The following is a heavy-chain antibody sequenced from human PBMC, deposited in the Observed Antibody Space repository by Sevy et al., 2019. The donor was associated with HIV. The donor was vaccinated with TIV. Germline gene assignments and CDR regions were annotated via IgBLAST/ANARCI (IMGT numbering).Heavy chain of an antibody. V-gene: IGHV3-73*01. J-gene: IGHJ3*02. CDR3: TRHVDTAIYDAFDI. CDR1: GFTFSGSA. Sequence: GGALRLSCAASGFTFSGSAMHWVRQASGKGLEWVGRIRSKANSYATAYAASVKGRFTISRDDSKNTAYLQMNSLKTEDTAVYYCTRHVDTAIYDAFDIWGQGTMVTVSS. D-gene: IGHD5-18*01. CDR2: IRSKANSYAT.